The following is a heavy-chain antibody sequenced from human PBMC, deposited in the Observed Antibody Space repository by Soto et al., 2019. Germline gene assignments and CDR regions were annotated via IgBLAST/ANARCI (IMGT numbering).Heavy chain of an antibody. CDR3: ARGGGFNIGGY. Sequence: GSLRLSCAASGFTFSSYAMDWVRQAPGKGLEYVAEISSNGGSKYYVDSVKGRFTISRDNAKNTLYLQMNSLRAEDTAVYYCARGGGFNIGGYWGQGTQVTVSS. CDR1: GFTFSSYA. J-gene: IGHJ4*02. CDR2: ISSNGGSK. V-gene: IGHV3-64*02. D-gene: IGHD3-16*01.